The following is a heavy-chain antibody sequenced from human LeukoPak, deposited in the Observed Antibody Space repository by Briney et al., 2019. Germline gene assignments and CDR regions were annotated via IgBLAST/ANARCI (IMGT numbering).Heavy chain of an antibody. CDR1: GGSISRYY. D-gene: IGHD3-3*01. Sequence: NPSETLSLTCTVSGGSISRYYWSWIRQPPGKGLEWIGYIYYSGCTNYNPSLKSRVTISVDTSKNQFSLKLSSVTAADTAVYYCARSRITIFGVVTGFDPWGQGTLVTVSS. J-gene: IGHJ5*02. V-gene: IGHV4-59*01. CDR3: ARSRITIFGVVTGFDP. CDR2: IYYSGCT.